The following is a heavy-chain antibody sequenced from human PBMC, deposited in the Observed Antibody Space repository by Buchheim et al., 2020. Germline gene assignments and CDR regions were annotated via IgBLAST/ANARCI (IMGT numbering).Heavy chain of an antibody. J-gene: IGHJ5*02. D-gene: IGHD1-14*01. V-gene: IGHV4-30-2*01. Sequence: QLQLQESGSGLVRPSQTLSLTCAVSGGSITSGGYSWSWIRQPPGKGLEWIGYIYDSGSTFYTPSPKSRINISVDRSKNQFSLKLSSVTAADTAVYYCARYGSWFDPWGQGTL. CDR1: GGSITSGGYS. CDR3: ARYGSWFDP. CDR2: IYDSGST.